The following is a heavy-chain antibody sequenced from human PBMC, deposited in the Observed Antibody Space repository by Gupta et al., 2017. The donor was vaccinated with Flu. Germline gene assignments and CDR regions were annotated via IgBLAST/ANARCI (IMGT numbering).Heavy chain of an antibody. CDR2: VNHGGYA. D-gene: IGHD2-15*01. Sequence: QVQLQQWGAGLLKPSETLSLNCTVYGGSFSGFYWSWIRQSPGKGLEWIGEVNHGGYANYNPSLNDRVTMSVDTSKNQFSLKLSSVTVADTAVYYCARGDRAFCAAGSCYELGLWGQGTLVTVSS. CDR1: GGSFSGFY. CDR3: ARGDRAFCAAGSCYELGL. V-gene: IGHV4-34*02. J-gene: IGHJ1*01.